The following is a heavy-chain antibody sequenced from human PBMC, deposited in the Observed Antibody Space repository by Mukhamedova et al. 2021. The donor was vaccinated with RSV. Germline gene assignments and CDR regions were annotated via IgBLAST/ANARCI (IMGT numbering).Heavy chain of an antibody. Sequence: GGGGGTYYADSVKGRLAISRDNSKNTLFLQMDSLRADDTAVDYCARHDLIMGRGVIVYWGHGVLVTVPS. CDR2: GGGGGT. D-gene: IGHD3-10*01. CDR3: ARHDLIMGRGVIVY. J-gene: IGHJ4*01. V-gene: IGHV3-23*01.